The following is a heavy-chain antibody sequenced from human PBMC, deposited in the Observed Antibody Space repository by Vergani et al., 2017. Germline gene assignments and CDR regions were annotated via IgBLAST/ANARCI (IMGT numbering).Heavy chain of an antibody. CDR3: ARGRGYTSSSADNNWFDP. D-gene: IGHD6-6*01. Sequence: QVQLVQSGAEVKKPGASVKVSCKASGYTFTSYDINWVRQATGQGLEWMGWMNPNSGNTGYAQNFQGRVTMTRNTSISKAYMELSSLRSEDTGVYYCARGRGYTSSSADNNWFDPWGQGTPVAVSS. J-gene: IGHJ5*02. V-gene: IGHV1-8*01. CDR1: GYTFTSYD. CDR2: MNPNSGNT.